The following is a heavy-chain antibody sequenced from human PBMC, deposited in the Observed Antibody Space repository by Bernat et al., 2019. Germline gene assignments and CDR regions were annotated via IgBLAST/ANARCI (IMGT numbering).Heavy chain of an antibody. D-gene: IGHD6-13*01. CDR2: ISNDGRNK. CDR1: GFTFSSYG. J-gene: IGHJ4*02. CDR3: AKERDSSNWYGGGFDY. V-gene: IGHV3-30*18. Sequence: QVQLVESGGVVVQPGRSLRLSCAASGFTFSSYGMHWVRQAPGKGLEWVAVISNDGRNKYYAASVTDRLTISRDNSQNTLYLKMNSLRVEDTAVYYCAKERDSSNWYGGGFDYWGQGTLVTVSS.